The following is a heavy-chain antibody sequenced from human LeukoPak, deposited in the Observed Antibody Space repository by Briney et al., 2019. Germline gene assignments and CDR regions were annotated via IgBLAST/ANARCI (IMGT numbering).Heavy chain of an antibody. D-gene: IGHD3/OR15-3a*01. CDR1: GFTFSSSG. J-gene: IGHJ4*02. V-gene: IGHV3-33*01. CDR2: IWYDGSTK. Sequence: GGCLRPSHAASGFTFSSSGMHWVRQSPGNGRGWVAVIWYDGSTKVYADSVKGRFTISRDNSRNTLYLQVNSLRAEDTAVYYCTRAVAADDFSPGYWGQGTLVTVSS. CDR3: TRAVAADDFSPGY.